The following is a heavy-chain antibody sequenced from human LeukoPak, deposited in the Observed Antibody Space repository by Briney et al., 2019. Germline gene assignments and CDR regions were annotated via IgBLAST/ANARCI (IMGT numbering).Heavy chain of an antibody. J-gene: IGHJ4*02. CDR3: ARDRVADGALMVLDY. D-gene: IGHD2-8*01. CDR2: IWYDGSNK. CDR1: GFTFSSYG. V-gene: IGHV3-33*01. Sequence: RGSLRLSCAASGFTFSSYGMHWVRQAPGKGLEWVAVIWYDGSNKYYADSVKGRFTISRDNSKNTLYLQMNSLRAEDTAVYYCARDRVADGALMVLDYWGQGTLVTVSS.